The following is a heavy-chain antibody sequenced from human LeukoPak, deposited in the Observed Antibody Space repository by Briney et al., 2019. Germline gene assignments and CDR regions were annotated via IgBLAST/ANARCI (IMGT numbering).Heavy chain of an antibody. D-gene: IGHD6-19*01. J-gene: IGHJ3*02. V-gene: IGHV3-7*03. Sequence: TGGSLRLSCAVSGFTFSGFWMSWSRQAPGKGLEWVASINSDGSEGYYADVVKGRFTISRDNSKNSLYLQMNSLRTEDTALYYCAKDISSGWPTDDAFDIWGQGTMVTVSS. CDR3: AKDISSGWPTDDAFDI. CDR1: GFTFSGFW. CDR2: INSDGSEG.